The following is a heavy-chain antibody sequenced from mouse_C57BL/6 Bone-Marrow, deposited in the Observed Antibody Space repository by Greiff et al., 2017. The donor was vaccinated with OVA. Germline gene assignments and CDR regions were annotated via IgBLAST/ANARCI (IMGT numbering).Heavy chain of an antibody. CDR2: IYPGDGDT. V-gene: IGHV1-82*01. J-gene: IGHJ4*01. D-gene: IGHD1-1*01. Sequence: QVQLKESGPELVKPGASVKISCKASGYVFSSSWMNWVKQRPGKGLEWIGRIYPGDGDTNYNGKFKGKATLTADKSSSTAYMQLSSLTSEDSAVYFCARTYYYGSSYRDAMDYWGQGTSVTVSS. CDR1: GYVFSSSW. CDR3: ARTYYYGSSYRDAMDY.